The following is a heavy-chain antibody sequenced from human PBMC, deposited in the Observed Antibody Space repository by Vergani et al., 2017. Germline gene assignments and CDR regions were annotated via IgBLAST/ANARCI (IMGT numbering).Heavy chain of an antibody. CDR2: IYPGDSDT. CDR3: ARSAIGYCSSTSCSGGAFDI. V-gene: IGHV5-51*01. CDR1: GYSFTSYW. D-gene: IGHD2-2*01. Sequence: EVQLVQSGAEVKKPGESLKISCKGSGYSFTSYWIAWVRQMPGKGLEWMGIIYPGDSDTSYSPSFQGQVTISADKSISTAYLQWISLKASDTAMYYCARSAIGYCSSTSCSGGAFDIWGQGTMVTVSS. J-gene: IGHJ3*02.